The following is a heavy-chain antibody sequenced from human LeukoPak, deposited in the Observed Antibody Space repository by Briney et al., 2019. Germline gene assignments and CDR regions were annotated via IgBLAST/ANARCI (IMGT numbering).Heavy chain of an antibody. V-gene: IGHV4-34*01. CDR1: GESLNDYY. Sequence: PSETLSLTCGVHGESLNDYYWGWIRRSPGKGLEWIGEITHNGSTTFNPSLESRLTISVDTSKNQFSLKLTSVTAADASVYFCARGFCRGESCYSGEYFQHWGQGTLVTVSS. CDR3: ARGFCRGESCYSGEYFQH. J-gene: IGHJ1*01. D-gene: IGHD2-15*01. CDR2: ITHNGST.